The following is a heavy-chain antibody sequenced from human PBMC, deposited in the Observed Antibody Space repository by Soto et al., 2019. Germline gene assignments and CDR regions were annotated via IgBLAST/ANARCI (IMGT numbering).Heavy chain of an antibody. CDR2: ISAYNGNT. D-gene: IGHD2-15*01. CDR1: GYTFTSYG. V-gene: IGHV1-18*01. J-gene: IGHJ5*02. CDR3: ACRRSRDWFDP. Sequence: ASVKVSCKASGYTFTSYGISWVRQAPGQGLEWMGWISAYNGNTNYAQKLQGRVTMTTDTSTSTAYMELRSLRSDDTAVYYCACRRSRDWFDPWGKEPLVTVPS.